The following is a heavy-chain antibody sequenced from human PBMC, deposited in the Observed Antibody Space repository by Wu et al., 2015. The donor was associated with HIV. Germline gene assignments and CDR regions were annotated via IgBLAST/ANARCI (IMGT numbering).Heavy chain of an antibody. CDR2: INPNSGGT. Sequence: VQLVQSGTDVRKPGASVKVSCRASGYTFTGYYMHWVRQAPGQGLEWMGWINPNSGGTNYAQKFQGRVTMTRDTSISTAYMELSRLRSDDTAVYYCAREGATVVAGYMDVWGKGTTGHRLL. CDR1: GYTFTGYY. D-gene: IGHD4-23*01. CDR3: AREGATVVAGYMDV. J-gene: IGHJ6*03. V-gene: IGHV1-2*02.